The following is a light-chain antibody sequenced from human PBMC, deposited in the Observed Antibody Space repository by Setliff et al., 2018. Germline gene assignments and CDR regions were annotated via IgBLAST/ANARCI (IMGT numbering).Light chain of an antibody. CDR3: CSYAGSYTFFYV. V-gene: IGLV2-23*02. CDR2: DVS. J-gene: IGLJ1*01. Sequence: QSALTQPASASGSPGQSITISCTGTSSDVGVHNYVSWYQQHPAKAPKLMIYDVSNRPSGVSNRFSGSKSGNTASLTISGLQAEDEADYYCCSYAGSYTFFYVCGTGTKV. CDR1: SSDVGVHNY.